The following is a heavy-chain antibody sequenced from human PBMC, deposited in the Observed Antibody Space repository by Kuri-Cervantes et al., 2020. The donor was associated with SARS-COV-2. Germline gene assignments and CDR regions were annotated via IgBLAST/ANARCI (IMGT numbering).Heavy chain of an antibody. CDR2: ISGSGSYI. CDR3: ARDPGGVFLRGIMILSAHWFDT. J-gene: IGHJ5*02. Sequence: GESLKISCVATGFTFSGYTMNWVRQAPGKALQWVSSISGSGSYIYYADSVKGRFTISRDDAKNSLHLQMNSLRAEDTAVYYCARDPGGVFLRGIMILSAHWFDTWGQGTLVTVSS. CDR1: GFTFSGYT. V-gene: IGHV3-21*01. D-gene: IGHD3-9*01.